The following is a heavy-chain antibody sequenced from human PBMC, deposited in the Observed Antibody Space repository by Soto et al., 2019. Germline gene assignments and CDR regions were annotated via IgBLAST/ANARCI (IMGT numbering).Heavy chain of an antibody. D-gene: IGHD6-19*01. CDR1: GFTFSGYA. Sequence: PVGSLRLSCAASGFTFSGYAMSWVRQAPGKGLEWVSAISGSGGSTYYADSVKGRFTISRDNSKNTLYLQMNSLRAEDTAVYYCAKVYGSSGRLPFDYWGQGTLVTVYS. V-gene: IGHV3-23*01. CDR3: AKVYGSSGRLPFDY. J-gene: IGHJ4*02. CDR2: ISGSGGST.